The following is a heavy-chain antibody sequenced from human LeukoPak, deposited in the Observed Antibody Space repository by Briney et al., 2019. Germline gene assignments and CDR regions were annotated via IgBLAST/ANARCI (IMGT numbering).Heavy chain of an antibody. D-gene: IGHD4-17*01. Sequence: ASVKVSCRASGYTFTSYGISWVRQAPGQGLEWMGWISAYNGNTNYAQKLQGRVTMTTDTSTSTAYMELSSLRSEDTAVYYCARGGKMTTVTPYAFDIWGQGTMVTVSS. V-gene: IGHV1-18*01. J-gene: IGHJ3*02. CDR1: GYTFTSYG. CDR2: ISAYNGNT. CDR3: ARGGKMTTVTPYAFDI.